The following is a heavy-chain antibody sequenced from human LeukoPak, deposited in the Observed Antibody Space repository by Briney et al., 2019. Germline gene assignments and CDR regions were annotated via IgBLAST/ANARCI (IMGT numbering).Heavy chain of an antibody. D-gene: IGHD2-15*01. CDR2: IFYSGST. Sequence: PSETLPLTCTVSGGSINSFYWSWVRQPPGKGLEWLGYIFYSGSTSYNPSLQGRLTISVDTSKNQFSLKLSSVTAADTAVYYCVRYCSGGNCYSRAFDYWGQGTLVTVSS. V-gene: IGHV4-59*01. J-gene: IGHJ4*02. CDR3: VRYCSGGNCYSRAFDY. CDR1: GGSINSFY.